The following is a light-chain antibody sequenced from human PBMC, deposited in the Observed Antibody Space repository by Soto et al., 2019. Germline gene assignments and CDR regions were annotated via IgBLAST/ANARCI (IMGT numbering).Light chain of an antibody. CDR2: DVS. J-gene: IGLJ1*01. CDR1: SSDDGGYDY. CDR3: SSYTSSSTHG. Sequence: QSVLTQPASVSGSPGQSIAISCTGTSSDDGGYDYVSWYQQHPGKAHKLMISDVSNRPSGVSNRFSGSKSGNTASLTIPWLQAEDEADYYCSSYTSSSTHGFGTGTKVTVL. V-gene: IGLV2-14*01.